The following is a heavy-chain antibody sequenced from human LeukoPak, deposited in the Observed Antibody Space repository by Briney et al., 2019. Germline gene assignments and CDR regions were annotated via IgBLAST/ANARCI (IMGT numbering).Heavy chain of an antibody. V-gene: IGHV1-46*01. D-gene: IGHD5-18*01. CDR2: INPSDGTT. Sequence: ASVKVSCKASGYSFSSNYIHWVRQGPEQGLEWLGVINPSDGTTVYAQNFQGRVTMTRDTSTTTLFMELSSLRAEDTAVYYCARSETAMVSPYGMDVWGQGTTVTVSS. CDR3: ARSETAMVSPYGMDV. CDR1: GYSFSSNY. J-gene: IGHJ6*02.